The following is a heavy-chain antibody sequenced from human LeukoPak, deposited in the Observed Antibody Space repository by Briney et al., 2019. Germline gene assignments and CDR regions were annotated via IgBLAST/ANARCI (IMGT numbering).Heavy chain of an antibody. V-gene: IGHV5-51*01. J-gene: IGHJ4*02. Sequence: GESLKISCKGSGYSFTSYWIGWVRQMPGKGLEWMGIIYPGDSDTRYSPSFQGQVTISADKSISTAYLQWSSLKASDTALYYCARAIDYYDSSGYYSYYFDYWGQGTLVTVSS. CDR1: GYSFTSYW. D-gene: IGHD3-22*01. CDR3: ARAIDYYDSSGYYSYYFDY. CDR2: IYPGDSDT.